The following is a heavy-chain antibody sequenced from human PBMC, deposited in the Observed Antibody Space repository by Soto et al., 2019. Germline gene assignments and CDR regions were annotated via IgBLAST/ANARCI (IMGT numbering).Heavy chain of an antibody. V-gene: IGHV3-73*01. CDR1: GFTFSGSA. Sequence: VGSLRLSCAASGFTFSGSAMHWVRQASGKGLEWVGRIRSKANSYATAYAASVKGRFTISRDDSKNTAYLQMNSLKTEDTAVYYCTSKEYYYGSSGYRDYFDYWGQGTLVTVSS. D-gene: IGHD3-22*01. CDR2: IRSKANSYAT. J-gene: IGHJ4*02. CDR3: TSKEYYYGSSGYRDYFDY.